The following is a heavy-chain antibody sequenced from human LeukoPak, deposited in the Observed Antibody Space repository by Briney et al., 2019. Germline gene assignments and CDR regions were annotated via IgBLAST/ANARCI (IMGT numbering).Heavy chain of an antibody. V-gene: IGHV4-39*01. Sequence: SETLSLACTVSAASLSSRSYYWGWIRQPPGKGLEWIGSIYYSGSTYYNPSLKSRVTIPVDTSKNQFSLKLTSVTAADAAVYYCASGGLKPALRYCATAPFDCWGQGTLVTVSS. CDR2: IYYSGST. J-gene: IGHJ4*02. CDR3: ASGGLKPALRYCATAPFDC. CDR1: AASLSSRSYY. D-gene: IGHD3-9*01.